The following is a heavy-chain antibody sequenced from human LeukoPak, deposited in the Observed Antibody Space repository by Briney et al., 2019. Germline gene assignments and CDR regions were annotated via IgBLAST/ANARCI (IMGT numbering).Heavy chain of an antibody. Sequence: SETLSLTCTVSGGSISSHYWNWIRQPPGKGLEWIGYIYYSGSTYYNPSLKSRVTISVDRSKNQFSLKLSSVTAADTAVYYCARSLWFGEFTDALDIWGQGTMVTVSS. V-gene: IGHV4-59*11. CDR3: ARSLWFGEFTDALDI. D-gene: IGHD3-10*01. CDR2: IYYSGST. CDR1: GGSISSHY. J-gene: IGHJ3*02.